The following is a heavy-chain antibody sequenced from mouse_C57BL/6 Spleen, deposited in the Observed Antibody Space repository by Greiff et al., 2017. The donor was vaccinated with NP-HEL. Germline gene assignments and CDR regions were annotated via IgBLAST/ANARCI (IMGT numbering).Heavy chain of an antibody. CDR2: IDPETGGT. D-gene: IGHD2-1*01. V-gene: IGHV1-64*01. CDR3: TRRGVTTSYWYFDV. J-gene: IGHJ1*03. Sequence: QVQLQQPGAELVKPGASVKLSCKASGYTFTSYWMHWVKQRPGQGLEWIGAIDPETGGTAYNQKFKGKAILTADKSSSTAYMELRSLTSEDSAVYYCTRRGVTTSYWYFDVWGTGTTVTVSS. CDR1: GYTFTSYW.